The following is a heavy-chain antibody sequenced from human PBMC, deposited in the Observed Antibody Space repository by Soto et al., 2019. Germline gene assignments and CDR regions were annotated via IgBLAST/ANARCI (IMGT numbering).Heavy chain of an antibody. J-gene: IGHJ4*02. CDR3: ARHFFIAVAGTDYFDY. CDR2: IYYSGST. D-gene: IGHD6-19*01. CDR1: GGSISSGGYY. Sequence: SETLSLTCTVSGGSISSGGYYWSWIRQHPGKGLEWIGYIYYSGSTYYNPSLKSRVTISVDTSKNQFSLKLSSVTAADTAVYYCARHFFIAVAGTDYFDYCGQGTLVTVYS. V-gene: IGHV4-31*03.